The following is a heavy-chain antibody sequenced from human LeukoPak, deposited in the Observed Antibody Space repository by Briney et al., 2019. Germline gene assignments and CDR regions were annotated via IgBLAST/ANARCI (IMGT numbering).Heavy chain of an antibody. J-gene: IGHJ4*02. CDR2: IFPGDSDT. Sequence: GESLKISCQVSGYTFTDYWIGWVRHVSGKGLVWMGIIFPGDSDTKYSPSFQGQVTISVDKSISTAYLQWSSLKASDSATYYCAREDSGGWRYFDSWGQGTLVTVFS. CDR1: GYTFTDYW. CDR3: AREDSGGWRYFDS. V-gene: IGHV5-51*01. D-gene: IGHD6-19*01.